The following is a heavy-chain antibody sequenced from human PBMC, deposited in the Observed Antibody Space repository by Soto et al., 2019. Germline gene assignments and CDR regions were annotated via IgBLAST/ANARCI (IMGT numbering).Heavy chain of an antibody. Sequence: GESLKISCKVSGFNFTTFSIAWLRQVPGKGLEWMGIINPNDSDIRYSPSFQGQVTISADRSVSTASLHWSSLKASDTAIYYCARHRGYYFDSWGQGTLVTVSS. V-gene: IGHV5-51*01. CDR2: INPNDSDI. CDR1: GFNFTTFS. D-gene: IGHD3-16*01. J-gene: IGHJ4*02. CDR3: ARHRGYYFDS.